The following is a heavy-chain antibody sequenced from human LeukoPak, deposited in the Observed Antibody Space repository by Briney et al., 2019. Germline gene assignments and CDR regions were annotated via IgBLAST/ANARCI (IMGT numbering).Heavy chain of an antibody. J-gene: IGHJ4*02. CDR1: GFTFSNAW. Sequence: GGSLRLSCAASGFTFSNAWMSWVRQAPGKGLEWVGRIKSKTDGGTTDYAAPVKGRFTIPRDDSKNTLYLQMNSLKTEDTAVYYCTTDLYDYVWGSYRPTGYWGQGTLVTVSS. CDR3: TTDLYDYVWGSYRPTGY. V-gene: IGHV3-15*01. D-gene: IGHD3-16*02. CDR2: IKSKTDGGTT.